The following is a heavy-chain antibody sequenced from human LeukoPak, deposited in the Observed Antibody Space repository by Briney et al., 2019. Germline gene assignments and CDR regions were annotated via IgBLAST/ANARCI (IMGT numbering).Heavy chain of an antibody. Sequence: SGPTLVKPTETLTLTCTFSGLSLSTGGVGVVWIRQPPGKALEWLAVTYWNGDKRYNPSLKYRLTISKDTSKNQEVLTMTNMDPVDTAIYYCGHRRESYDYHGVDVWGQGTTATVSS. CDR2: TYWNGDK. CDR1: GLSLSTGGVG. V-gene: IGHV2-5*01. D-gene: IGHD3-10*01. CDR3: GHRRESYDYHGVDV. J-gene: IGHJ6*02.